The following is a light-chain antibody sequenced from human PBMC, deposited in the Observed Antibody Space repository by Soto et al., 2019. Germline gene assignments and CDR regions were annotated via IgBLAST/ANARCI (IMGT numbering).Light chain of an antibody. Sequence: EIAMTQSPATLSVSPGERANLSCRSSQSVSSNLAWYQQKPGQAPRLLIYGASTRATGIPARFSGSGSGTEFTLTISSLQSEDFAVYYCQQYNNWPLLTFGGGTKVDIK. J-gene: IGKJ4*01. CDR2: GAS. CDR1: QSVSSN. CDR3: QQYNNWPLLT. V-gene: IGKV3-15*01.